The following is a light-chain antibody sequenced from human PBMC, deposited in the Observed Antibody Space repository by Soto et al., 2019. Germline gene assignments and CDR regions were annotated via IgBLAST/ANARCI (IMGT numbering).Light chain of an antibody. CDR1: SCNIGSKT. CDR2: SKY. J-gene: IGLJ1*01. CDR3: SAWDDSLNGYV. V-gene: IGLV1-44*01. Sequence: QSVLTQPPSSSGTPGQRVTISCSGRSCNIGSKTVNWYQQLPGTAPKLLIYSKYQRPSGVPDRFSGSKSGTSASLAISGLQSEDEADYYCSAWDDSLNGYVFGTGTKVTVL.